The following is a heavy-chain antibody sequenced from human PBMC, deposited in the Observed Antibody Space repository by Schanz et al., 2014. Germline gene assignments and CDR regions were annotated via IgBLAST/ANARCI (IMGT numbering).Heavy chain of an antibody. CDR2: MNSKTGNT. CDR3: ARDGEAAAGCDY. J-gene: IGHJ4*02. V-gene: IGHV1-46*03. CDR1: GYTFTSYY. D-gene: IGHD6-13*01. Sequence: QVQLVQSGAEVKKPGASVKVSCKASGYTFTSYYMHWVRQATGQGLEWMGWMNSKTGNTGYAQNFQGRVTMTRDTSTSTVYMELSSLRSEDTAVYYCARDGEAAAGCDYWGQGTLVTVSS.